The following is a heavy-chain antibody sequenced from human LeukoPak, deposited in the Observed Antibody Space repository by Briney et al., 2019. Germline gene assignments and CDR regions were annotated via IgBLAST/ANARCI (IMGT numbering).Heavy chain of an antibody. CDR3: ARDYYPRAFDI. J-gene: IGHJ3*02. V-gene: IGHV3-48*03. CDR1: GFTFSSYE. Sequence: GGSLRLSCAASGFTFSSYEMNWVRQAPGKGLEWVSYISSSGSTIYYADSVKGRFTISRDNAKNSLHLQMNSLRAEDTAVYYCARDYYPRAFDIWGQGTMVTVSS. CDR2: ISSSGSTI. D-gene: IGHD3-10*01.